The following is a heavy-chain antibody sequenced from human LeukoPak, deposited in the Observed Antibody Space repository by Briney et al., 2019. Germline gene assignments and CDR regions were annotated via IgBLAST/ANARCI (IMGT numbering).Heavy chain of an antibody. V-gene: IGHV3-7*01. D-gene: IGHD2/OR15-2a*01. CDR2: INPDGIKR. CDR3: ARDLAFSRLDY. CDR1: GFTFSNYA. J-gene: IGHJ4*01. Sequence: GGSLRLSCAASGFTFSNYAMSWVRQAPGKGLEWVASINPDGIKRYSADSVKGRFTISRDNARNSLYLQMDSLRVEDTAFYYCARDLAFSRLDYWGQGVLVTVSS.